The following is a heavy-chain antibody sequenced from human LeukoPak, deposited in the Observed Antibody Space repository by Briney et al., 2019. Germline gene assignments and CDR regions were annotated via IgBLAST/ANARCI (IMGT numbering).Heavy chain of an antibody. V-gene: IGHV3-23*01. CDR1: GFTFSSYA. J-gene: IGHJ4*02. D-gene: IGHD3-22*01. CDR3: AKDRSYDSSGYYYYFDY. CDR2: IVGSGGST. Sequence: GGSLRLSCAASGFTFSSYAMSWVRQAPGKGLEWVPAIVGSGGSTYYADSVKGRFTISRDNSRNTLYLQMNSLRAEDTAVYYCAKDRSYDSSGYYYYFDYWGQGTLVTVSS.